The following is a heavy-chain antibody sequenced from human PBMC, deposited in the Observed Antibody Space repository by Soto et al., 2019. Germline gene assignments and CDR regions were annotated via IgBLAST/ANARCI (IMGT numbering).Heavy chain of an antibody. Sequence: EVHLVDSGGGLVQPGGPLRLSCAASGFTFSTYWMPWVRQAPGKGPKGVANIKEDGGKKYYGDSVKGRFTIARDNARNSLYLQMNSLRAEDTAVYYCARLRYFDRGDPGFDYWGQGTLVTVSS. CDR1: GFTFSTYW. D-gene: IGHD3-9*01. CDR2: IKEDGGKK. J-gene: IGHJ4*02. V-gene: IGHV3-7*01. CDR3: ARLRYFDRGDPGFDY.